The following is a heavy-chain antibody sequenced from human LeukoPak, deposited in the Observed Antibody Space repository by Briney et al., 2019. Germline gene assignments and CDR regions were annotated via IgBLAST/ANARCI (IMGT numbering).Heavy chain of an antibody. CDR2: IYYSGST. CDR1: GGSISSSTYY. D-gene: IGHD2-21*01. J-gene: IGHJ4*02. Sequence: SETLSLTCTVSGGSISSSTYYWGWIRQPPGKGLEWIGTIYYSGSTYYNASLKSRVTISVDTSKNQFSLKLSSVTAADTAVYYCARAQASYCGGDCPFYYWGQGTLVTVSS. CDR3: ARAQASYCGGDCPFYY. V-gene: IGHV4-39*07.